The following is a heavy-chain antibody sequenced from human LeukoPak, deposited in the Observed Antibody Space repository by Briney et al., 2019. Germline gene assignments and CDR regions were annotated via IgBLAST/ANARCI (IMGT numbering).Heavy chain of an antibody. CDR2: ISSNGGST. CDR1: GFTFSSYA. Sequence: PGGSLRLACAASGFTFSSYAMHWVRQAPGKGLEYVSAISSNGGSTYYANSVKDRFTISRDNSKNTLYLQMGSLRPEDMAVYYCARGADKDYWGQGTLVTVSS. J-gene: IGHJ4*02. V-gene: IGHV3-64*01. CDR3: ARGADKDY.